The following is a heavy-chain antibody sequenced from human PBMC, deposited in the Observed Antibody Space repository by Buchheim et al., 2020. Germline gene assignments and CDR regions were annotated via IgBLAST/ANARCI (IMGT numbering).Heavy chain of an antibody. CDR2: IYYSGST. J-gene: IGHJ3*02. CDR1: GGSFSGYY. V-gene: IGHV4-34*11. CDR3: ARAGHDYVWGSSEDAFDI. Sequence: QVQLQQWGAGLLKPSETLSLTCAVYGGSFSGYYWSWIRQPPGKGLEWIGYIYYSGSTNYNPSLKSRVTISVDTSKNQFSLKLSSVTAADTAVYYCARAGHDYVWGSSEDAFDIWGQGT. D-gene: IGHD3-16*01.